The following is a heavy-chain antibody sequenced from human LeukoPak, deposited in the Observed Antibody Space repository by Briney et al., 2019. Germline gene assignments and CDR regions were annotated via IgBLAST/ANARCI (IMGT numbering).Heavy chain of an antibody. CDR2: ISSSSSTI. CDR3: ARDGGYYYESSGYLDY. J-gene: IGHJ4*02. Sequence: PGGSLRLSCAPSGFTFSSYSMNWVRQAPGRGLEWVSYISSSSSTIYYADSVKGRFTISRDNAKNSLYLQMNSLRAEDTAVYYCARDGGYYYESSGYLDYWGQGTLVTVSS. CDR1: GFTFSSYS. D-gene: IGHD3-22*01. V-gene: IGHV3-48*01.